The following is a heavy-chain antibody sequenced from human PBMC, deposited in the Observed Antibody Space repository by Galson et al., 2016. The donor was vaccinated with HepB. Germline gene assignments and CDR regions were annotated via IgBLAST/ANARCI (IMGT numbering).Heavy chain of an antibody. J-gene: IGHJ3*02. CDR1: SGSISSSRYY. CDR2: VYYSGTA. D-gene: IGHD2-21*01. CDR3: ASHCGGDCYNNLADAFDI. V-gene: IGHV4-39*01. Sequence: SETLSLTCTVSSGSISSSRYYWGWIRQPPGKGLECIGSVYYSGTAYYDPSLKSRVSISVDTSKNQFSLRLSSVTAGDTAVYFCASHCGGDCYNNLADAFDIWGRGTMVTVSS.